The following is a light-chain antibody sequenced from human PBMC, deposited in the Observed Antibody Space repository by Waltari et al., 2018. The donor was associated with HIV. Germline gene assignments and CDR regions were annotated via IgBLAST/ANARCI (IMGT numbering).Light chain of an antibody. CDR3: QSYATRALMV. Sequence: FMLTQPHSVSESPGKTVTISCTRSSGSIAGNYVQWYKQRPGSSPITVIYENNERPSGVPDRFSGSIDNSSNSASLTISGLKTDDEADYYCQSYATRALMVFGGGTKLTVL. V-gene: IGLV6-57*01. CDR2: ENN. J-gene: IGLJ2*01. CDR1: SGSIAGNY.